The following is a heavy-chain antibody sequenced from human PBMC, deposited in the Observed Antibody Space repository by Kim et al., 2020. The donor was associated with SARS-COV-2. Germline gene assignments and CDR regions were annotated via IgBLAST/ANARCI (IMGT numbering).Heavy chain of an antibody. CDR3: ARLTRASHFED. J-gene: IGHJ4*02. Sequence: PSETLSLTCIVSGGSISSNDYYWAWIRQPPGKGLEWIGNISYSGTAFYNPSLKSRVTMSVDTWRARYSLNLNSVTATDTAVYYCARLTRASHFEDWGRGTLITVSS. D-gene: IGHD1-26*01. V-gene: IGHV4-39*01. CDR1: GGSISSNDYY. CDR2: ISYSGTA.